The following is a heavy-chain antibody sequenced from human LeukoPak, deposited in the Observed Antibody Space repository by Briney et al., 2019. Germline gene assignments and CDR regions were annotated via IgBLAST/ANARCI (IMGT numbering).Heavy chain of an antibody. CDR2: IKQDGSEK. V-gene: IGHV3-7*04. Sequence: GGSLRLSCAASGFTLSNYWMNWARQARGKGLEWVANIKQDGSEKYYVDSVKGRFTISRDNAKNSLYLQMNSLRAEDTAVYYCARGSNSAFDYWGQGTLVTVSS. CDR1: GFTLSNYW. J-gene: IGHJ4*02. D-gene: IGHD6-6*01. CDR3: ARGSNSAFDY.